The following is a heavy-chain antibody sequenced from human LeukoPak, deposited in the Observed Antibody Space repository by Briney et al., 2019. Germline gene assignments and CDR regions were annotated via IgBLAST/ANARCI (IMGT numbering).Heavy chain of an antibody. Sequence: GSPRLSCAASGFTFSSYAMTWVRQPPGKGLEWVSSISNGAGSTYYADSVRGRFSISRDNSKNTVSLQMNSLRAEDTAIYYCAKDLVTGSLDYWGQGTLVTVSS. J-gene: IGHJ4*02. CDR3: AKDLVTGSLDY. D-gene: IGHD3-10*01. CDR1: GFTFSSYA. CDR2: ISNGAGST. V-gene: IGHV3-23*01.